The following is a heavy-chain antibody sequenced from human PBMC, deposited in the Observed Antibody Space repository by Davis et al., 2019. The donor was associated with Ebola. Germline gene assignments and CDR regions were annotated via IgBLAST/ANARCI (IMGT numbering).Heavy chain of an antibody. J-gene: IGHJ6*02. CDR3: ARDWEKVDTAMVLYYYYGMDV. V-gene: IGHV3-74*01. CDR1: WFTFRNYS. CDR2: IISDGSSK. Sequence: GESLKISCAASWFTFRNYSMPWVRQAPGKGLGWVSRIISDGSSKSYADSVKGRITISRNNAKNTLYLQMNRLRAEATDVYYCARDWEKVDTAMVLYYYYGMDVWGQGTTVTVSS. D-gene: IGHD5-18*01.